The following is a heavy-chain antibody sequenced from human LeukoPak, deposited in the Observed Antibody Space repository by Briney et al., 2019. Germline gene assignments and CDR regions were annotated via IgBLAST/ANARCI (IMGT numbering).Heavy chain of an antibody. Sequence: SETPSLTCTVSGGSISSGDYYWSWIRQPPGKGLEWIGYIYYSGSTYYNPSLKSRVTISVDTSKNQFSLKLSSVTAADTAVYYCARYDYGDYDFDYWGQGTLVTVSS. CDR3: ARYDYGDYDFDY. D-gene: IGHD4-17*01. V-gene: IGHV4-30-4*01. CDR2: IYYSGST. J-gene: IGHJ4*02. CDR1: GGSISSGDYY.